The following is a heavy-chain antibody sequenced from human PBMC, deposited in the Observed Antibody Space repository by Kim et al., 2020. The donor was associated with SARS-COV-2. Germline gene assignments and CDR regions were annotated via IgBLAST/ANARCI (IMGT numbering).Heavy chain of an antibody. Sequence: SETLSLTCAVYGGSFSGYYWSWIRQRPGKGLEWIGEINHSGSTNYNPSLKSRVTISVDTSKNQFSLKLSSVTAADTAVYYCARGLGGTINFYYYYGMDVWGQGTTVTVSS. CDR2: INHSGST. CDR3: ARGLGGTINFYYYYGMDV. J-gene: IGHJ6*02. D-gene: IGHD5-12*01. CDR1: GGSFSGYY. V-gene: IGHV4-34*01.